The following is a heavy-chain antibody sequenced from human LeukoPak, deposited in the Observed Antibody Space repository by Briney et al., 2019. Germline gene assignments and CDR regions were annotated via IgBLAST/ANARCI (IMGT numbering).Heavy chain of an antibody. V-gene: IGHV3-48*02. Sequence: GGSLRLSCAASGFTFSSYSMNWVRQAPGKGLEWVSYISSSSTIYYADSVKGRFTISRDNSKNTLYLQMNRLRDEDTALFYCAKEVKDTGYYHLDNWGQGTLVTVSS. CDR2: ISSSSTI. J-gene: IGHJ4*02. D-gene: IGHD3-3*01. CDR1: GFTFSSYS. CDR3: AKEVKDTGYYHLDN.